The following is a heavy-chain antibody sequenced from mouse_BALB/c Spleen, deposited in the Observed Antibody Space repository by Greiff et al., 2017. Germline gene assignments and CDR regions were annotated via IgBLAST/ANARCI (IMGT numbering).Heavy chain of an antibody. CDR3: ARDREGSYAMDY. CDR1: GFTFSDYY. J-gene: IGHJ4*01. D-gene: IGHD3-1*01. Sequence: EVKVVESGGGLVKPGGSLKLSCAASGFTFSDYYMYWVRQTPEKRLEWVATISDGGSYTYYPDSVKGRFTISRDNAKNNLYLQMSSLKSEDTAMYYCARDREGSYAMDYWGQGTSVTVSS. V-gene: IGHV5-4*02. CDR2: ISDGGSYT.